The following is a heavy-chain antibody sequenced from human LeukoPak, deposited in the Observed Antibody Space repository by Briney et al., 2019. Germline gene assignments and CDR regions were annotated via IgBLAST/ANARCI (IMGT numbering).Heavy chain of an antibody. V-gene: IGHV4-28*06. D-gene: IGHD5-12*01. CDR3: ARGGSGYDHKRLPDY. CDR2: IYYSGST. CDR1: GYSISSSNW. J-gene: IGHJ4*02. Sequence: PSDTLSLTCAVSGYSISSSNWWGWIRQPPGKGLEWIGYIYYSGSTNYNPSLKSRVTMSVDTSKNQFSLKLSSVTALDTAVYYCARGGSGYDHKRLPDYWGQGTLVTVSS.